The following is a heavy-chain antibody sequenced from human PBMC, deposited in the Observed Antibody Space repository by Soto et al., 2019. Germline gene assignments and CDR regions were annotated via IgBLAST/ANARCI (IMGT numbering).Heavy chain of an antibody. D-gene: IGHD5-12*01. Sequence: SETQSLTCAVSGGSIRSVGYSWSWIRQPPGKGLEWIGYIYHSGSTYYNPSLKSRVTISVDRSKNQFSLKLSSVTAADTAVYYCAAGGGLPRYYWGQGTLVTVS. V-gene: IGHV4-30-2*01. CDR3: AAGGGLPRYY. J-gene: IGHJ4*02. CDR2: IYHSGST. CDR1: GGSIRSVGYS.